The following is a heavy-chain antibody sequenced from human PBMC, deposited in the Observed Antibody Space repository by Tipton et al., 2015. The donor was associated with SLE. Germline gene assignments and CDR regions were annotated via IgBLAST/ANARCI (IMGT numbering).Heavy chain of an antibody. J-gene: IGHJ6*03. D-gene: IGHD2-8*01. CDR3: ARGPGYCTNGVCYTGANYMDV. V-gene: IGHV3-30*04. CDR2: ISYDGSNK. Sequence: RSLRLSCAASGFTFSSYAMHWVRQAPGKGLEWVAVISYDGSNKYYADSVKGRFTISRDNSKNTLYLQMNSLRAGDTAVYYCARGPGYCTNGVCYTGANYMDVWGKGTTVTVSS. CDR1: GFTFSSYA.